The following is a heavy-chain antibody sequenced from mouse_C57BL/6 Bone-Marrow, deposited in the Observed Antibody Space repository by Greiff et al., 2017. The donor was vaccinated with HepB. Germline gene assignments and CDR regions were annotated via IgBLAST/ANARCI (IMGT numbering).Heavy chain of an antibody. CDR2: IHPSDSDT. V-gene: IGHV1-74*01. CDR1: GYTFTSYW. Sequence: QVQLQQPGAELVKPGASVKVSCKASGYTFTSYWMHWVKQRPGQGLEWIGRIHPSDSDTNYNQKLKGKATLTVDKSSSTAYMQLSSLTSEVSAFYYCSITYYSNYYYAMDYWGQGTSVTVSS. CDR3: SITYYSNYYYAMDY. D-gene: IGHD2-5*01. J-gene: IGHJ4*01.